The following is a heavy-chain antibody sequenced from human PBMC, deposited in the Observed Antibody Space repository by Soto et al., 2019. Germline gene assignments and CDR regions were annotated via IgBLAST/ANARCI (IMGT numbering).Heavy chain of an antibody. V-gene: IGHV3-30*18. J-gene: IGHJ6*02. Sequence: GGSLRLSCAASGFTFSNYGMHWVRQAPGKGLEWVAVISYDGSNKYYADSVKGRFTISRVNSKNTLYLQMNSLRAEDTAVYYCAKDLLRYFDWSPTDVWGQGTTVTVSS. CDR2: ISYDGSNK. D-gene: IGHD3-9*01. CDR3: AKDLLRYFDWSPTDV. CDR1: GFTFSNYG.